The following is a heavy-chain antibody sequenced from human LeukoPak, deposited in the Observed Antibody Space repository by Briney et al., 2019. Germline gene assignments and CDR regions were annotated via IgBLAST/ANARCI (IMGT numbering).Heavy chain of an antibody. D-gene: IGHD3-16*01. CDR2: IKEDGSEK. CDR3: GRSRDSPGGY. Sequence: GGSLRLSCAASGFIFSTYWMSWVRQAPGKGLEWVANIKEDGSEKYYVDSVKGRLTISRDNAKNSLYLQMDSLRAEDTAVYYCGRSRDSPGGYWGQGTLVTVSS. CDR1: GFIFSTYW. V-gene: IGHV3-7*03. J-gene: IGHJ4*02.